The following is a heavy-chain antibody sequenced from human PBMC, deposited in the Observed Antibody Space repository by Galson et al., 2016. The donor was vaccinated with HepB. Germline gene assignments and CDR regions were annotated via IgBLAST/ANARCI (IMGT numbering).Heavy chain of an antibody. CDR2: IYDSGNT. V-gene: IGHV4-31*03. J-gene: IGHJ3*02. D-gene: IGHD2-15*01. CDR3: ARVRDSRDSAFDI. Sequence: TLSLTCTVSGGSINSGGYHWSWIRQHPGKGLEWIGYIYDSGNTYYNPSLKSRVTMSVDTSKNQFSLKLSSVTAADTAVYYCARVRDSRDSAFDIWGQGTMVTVSS. CDR1: GGSINSGGYH.